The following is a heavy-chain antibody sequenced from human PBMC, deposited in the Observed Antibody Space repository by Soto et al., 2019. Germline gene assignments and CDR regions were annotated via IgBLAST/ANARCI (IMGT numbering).Heavy chain of an antibody. V-gene: IGHV1-46*01. CDR2: INPSGGST. D-gene: IGHD3-3*01. CDR1: GYTFTSYY. J-gene: IGHJ6*02. CDR3: AREGIFGVAPRLYGMDV. Sequence: EASVKVSCKASGYTFTSYYMHWVRQAPGQGLEWMGIINPSGGSTSYAQKFQGRVTMTRDTSTSTVYMELSSLRSEDTAVYYCAREGIFGVAPRLYGMDVWGQGTTVTVSS.